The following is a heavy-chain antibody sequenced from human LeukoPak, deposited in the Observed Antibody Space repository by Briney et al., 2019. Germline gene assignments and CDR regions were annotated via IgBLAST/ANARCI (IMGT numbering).Heavy chain of an antibody. CDR2: IYYSGST. J-gene: IGHJ4*02. CDR3: ARTITGGLLWFGELNYYFDY. CDR1: GGSISSYY. D-gene: IGHD3-10*01. V-gene: IGHV4-59*01. Sequence: SETLSLTGTVSGGSISSYYWSWLRQPPGKGLEWIGNIYYSGSTNYNPSLKSRVNISVDTSKNQFSLKLSSVTAADTAVYYCARTITGGLLWFGELNYYFDYWGQGTLVTVSS.